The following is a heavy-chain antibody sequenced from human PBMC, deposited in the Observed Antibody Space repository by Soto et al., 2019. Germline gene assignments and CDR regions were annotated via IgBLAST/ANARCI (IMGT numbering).Heavy chain of an antibody. V-gene: IGHV1-8*01. D-gene: IGHD6-6*01. CDR3: ARTRSIAARRGWFDP. Sequence: ASVKVSCKASGYTFTSYDINWVRQATGQGLEWMGWMNPNSGNTGYAQKFQGRVTMTRNASISTAYMELSSLRSEDTAVYYCARTRSIAARRGWFDPWGQGTLVTVSS. CDR2: MNPNSGNT. CDR1: GYTFTSYD. J-gene: IGHJ5*02.